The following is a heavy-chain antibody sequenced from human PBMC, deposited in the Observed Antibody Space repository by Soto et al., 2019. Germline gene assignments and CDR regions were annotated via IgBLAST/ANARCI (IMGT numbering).Heavy chain of an antibody. CDR3: TINVDTAMVRPFDY. Sequence: EVQLVESGGGLVQPGGSLKLSCAASGFTFSGSAMHWVRQASGKGLEWVGRIRSKANSYATAYAASVKGRFTISRDDSKNTGYLQMNSLKAEDTAVYYCTINVDTAMVRPFDYWGQGTLVTVSS. CDR1: GFTFSGSA. V-gene: IGHV3-73*01. D-gene: IGHD5-18*01. J-gene: IGHJ4*02. CDR2: IRSKANSYAT.